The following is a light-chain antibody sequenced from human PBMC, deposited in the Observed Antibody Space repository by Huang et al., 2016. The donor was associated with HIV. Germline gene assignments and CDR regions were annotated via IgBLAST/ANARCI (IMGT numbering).Light chain of an antibody. V-gene: IGKV1-NL1*01. CDR3: QQYYIAPLT. Sequence: IQMTQSPSSLSASVGDRVTITCRASQGISTSLAWYQQKPGKAPNLLVYSASRLESGVPSRFSGSGSGTDYTLTISSLQPEDFASYYCQQYYIAPLTFGGGTRVEIK. J-gene: IGKJ4*01. CDR2: SAS. CDR1: QGISTS.